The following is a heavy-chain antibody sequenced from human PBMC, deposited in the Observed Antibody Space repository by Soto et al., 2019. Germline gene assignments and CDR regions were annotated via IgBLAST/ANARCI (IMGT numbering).Heavy chain of an antibody. CDR2: IWYDGSNK. CDR3: ARGDYYDSSGYYYRGKGAFDI. CDR1: GFTFSSYG. J-gene: IGHJ3*02. D-gene: IGHD3-22*01. Sequence: GALRLSCAASGFTFSSYGMHWVRQAPGKGLEWVAVIWYDGSNKYFADSVKGRFTISRDNSRNTLYLQMNSLRAEDTAVYYCARGDYYDSSGYYYRGKGAFDIWGQGTMVTVSS. V-gene: IGHV3-33*01.